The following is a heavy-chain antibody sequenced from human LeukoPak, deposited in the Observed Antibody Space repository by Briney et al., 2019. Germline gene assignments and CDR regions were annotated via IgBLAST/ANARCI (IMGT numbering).Heavy chain of an antibody. Sequence: GGCLRLSCAASGFTLSSYGMHWGRQAPGKGLEWVSVISFDVSNKYYADSVKGRFTISRDNSKNTLYLQMNSLRAEDTAVYYCAKDQRKQWFIFDYWGQGTLVTVSS. CDR1: GFTLSSYG. J-gene: IGHJ4*02. CDR2: ISFDVSNK. V-gene: IGHV3-30*18. D-gene: IGHD6-19*01. CDR3: AKDQRKQWFIFDY.